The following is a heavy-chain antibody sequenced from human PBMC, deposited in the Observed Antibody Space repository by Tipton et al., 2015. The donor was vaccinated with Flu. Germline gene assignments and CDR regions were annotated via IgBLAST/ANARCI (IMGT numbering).Heavy chain of an antibody. J-gene: IGHJ5*02. CDR2: IFNDAYT. V-gene: IGHV4-31*03. D-gene: IGHD2-21*02. CDR1: GVSMSRDGYY. Sequence: TLSLTCTVSGVSMSRDGYYWGWVRQLPGKGLQWIGFIFNDAYTYYSPSFESRITISMDTSKNQFSLEMTSMTDADTAVYYCARWARATPYCGADCFPTWGQGMLVTVSS. CDR3: ARWARATPYCGADCFPT.